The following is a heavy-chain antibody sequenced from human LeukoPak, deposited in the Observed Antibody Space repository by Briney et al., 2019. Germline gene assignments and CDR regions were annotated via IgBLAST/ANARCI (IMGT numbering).Heavy chain of an antibody. D-gene: IGHD5-24*01. CDR3: ARVRDGYNRLWDY. Sequence: PSETLSLTCSVSGSSMNLYSWNWIRQSPGKGLEWIAYMYYSGTTNYNPSLENRAAISLDLSRHQFSLRLNSVTAADTAVYFCARVRDGYNRLWDYWGQGTLVTVSS. V-gene: IGHV4-59*12. CDR1: GSSMNLYS. CDR2: MYYSGTT. J-gene: IGHJ4*02.